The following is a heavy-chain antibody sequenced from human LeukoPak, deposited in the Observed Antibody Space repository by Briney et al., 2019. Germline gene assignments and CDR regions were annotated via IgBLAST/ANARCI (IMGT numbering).Heavy chain of an antibody. D-gene: IGHD2-21*01. CDR3: AKDILPTYLWVAFDI. V-gene: IGHV3-9*01. J-gene: IGHJ3*02. CDR2: ISWNSGSI. Sequence: GGSLRLSCAASGFTFSSYWMSWVRQAPGKGLEWVSGISWNSGSIGYADSVKGRFTISRDNAKNSLYLQMNSLRAEDTALYYCAKDILPTYLWVAFDIWGQGTMVTVSS. CDR1: GFTFSSYW.